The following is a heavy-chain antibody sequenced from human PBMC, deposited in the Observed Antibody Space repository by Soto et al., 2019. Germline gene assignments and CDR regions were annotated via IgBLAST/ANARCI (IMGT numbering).Heavy chain of an antibody. D-gene: IGHD3-10*02. J-gene: IGHJ3*02. V-gene: IGHV4-59*01. Sequence: PSETLSLTCTVSGGSISSYYWSWIRQPPGKGLEWIGYIYYSGSTNYNPSLKSRVTISVDTSKNQFSLKLSSVTAADTAVYYCARDLGSGHSFPYGAFDIWGQGTMVTVSS. CDR3: ARDLGSGHSFPYGAFDI. CDR2: IYYSGST. CDR1: GGSISSYY.